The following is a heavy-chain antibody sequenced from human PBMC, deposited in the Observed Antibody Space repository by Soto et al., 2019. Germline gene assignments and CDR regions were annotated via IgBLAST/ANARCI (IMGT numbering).Heavy chain of an antibody. CDR2: IYYNGNT. V-gene: IGHV4-30-4*01. CDR1: GESIRSGDHY. D-gene: IGHD2-15*01. J-gene: IGHJ6*03. CDR3: ARDAGYCNGVSCYPYNMDV. Sequence: QVQLQESGPGLVKPPQTLTLTCSVSGESIRSGDHYWSWIRQPPGKGLEWIGYIYYNGNTYYNPSLKRRVYISVDTSTNQFSLKLSAVTAADTAVYYCARDAGYCNGVSCYPYNMDVWGQGTTVTVSS.